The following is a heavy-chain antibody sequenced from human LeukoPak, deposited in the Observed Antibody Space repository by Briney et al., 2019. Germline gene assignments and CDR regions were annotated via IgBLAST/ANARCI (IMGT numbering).Heavy chain of an antibody. CDR3: ARLKVAVTGTGHYYYYGMDV. CDR2: VSTSGSTP. CDR1: GFDFKKYE. D-gene: IGHD6-19*01. Sequence: GGSLRLSCVASGFDFKKYEMNWVRQAPGKGLEWISYVSTSGSTPFYADSVKGRFTISRDNARNSLYLQMNSLRAEDTAVYYCARLKVAVTGTGHYYYYGMDVWGQGTTVTVSS. J-gene: IGHJ6*02. V-gene: IGHV3-48*03.